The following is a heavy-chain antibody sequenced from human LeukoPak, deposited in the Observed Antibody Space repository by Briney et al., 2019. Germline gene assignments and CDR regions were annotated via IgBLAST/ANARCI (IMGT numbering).Heavy chain of an antibody. CDR2: ISGSGGST. Sequence: GGSLRLSCAASGFTFSSYGMSWVRQAPGKGLEWVSAISGSGGSTYYADSVKGRFTISRDNSKNMLYLQMNSLRAEDTAVYYCAKLGVRGVPQEVDYWGQGTLVTVSS. V-gene: IGHV3-23*01. J-gene: IGHJ4*02. CDR1: GFTFSSYG. CDR3: AKLGVRGVPQEVDY. D-gene: IGHD3-10*01.